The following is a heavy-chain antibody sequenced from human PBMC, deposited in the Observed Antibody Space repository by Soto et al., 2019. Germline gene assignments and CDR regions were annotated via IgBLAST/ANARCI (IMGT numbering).Heavy chain of an antibody. J-gene: IGHJ4*02. CDR3: ASAAVTGKAGLDF. CDR2: INPNSVGT. Sequence: ASVNVSWKPCGCSFRGFYSHWMREAPGQGLEWRGWINPNSVGTKSAEKFQGRVTMTRDTSISTAYMELRRLTSEDTAVYYCASAAVTGKAGLDFWGQGAQVTVSS. CDR1: GCSFRGFY. D-gene: IGHD6-19*01. V-gene: IGHV1-2*02.